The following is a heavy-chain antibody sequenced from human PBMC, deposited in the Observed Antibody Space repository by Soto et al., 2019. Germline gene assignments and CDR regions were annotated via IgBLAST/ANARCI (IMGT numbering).Heavy chain of an antibody. J-gene: IGHJ6*02. Sequence: QVQLQESGPGLVKPSGTLSLTCAVSGASISSSNWWSWVRQPPGKGLEWIGEIYHSGSTNYNPSLKSRVTIPVDKSKNQFSLKLSSVTAADTAVYYCARDEAQDYYYGMDVWGQGTTVTVS. V-gene: IGHV4-4*02. CDR3: ARDEAQDYYYGMDV. CDR2: IYHSGST. CDR1: GASISSSNW.